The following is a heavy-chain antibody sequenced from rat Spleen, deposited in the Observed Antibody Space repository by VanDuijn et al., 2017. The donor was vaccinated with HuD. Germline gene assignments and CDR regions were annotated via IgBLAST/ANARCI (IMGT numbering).Heavy chain of an antibody. Sequence: EVQLVESGGGLVQPGRSLKLSCAASGFTFSSFAMAWVRQAPKKGLEWVATISTGGGNTYYRDSVKGRFTISRDSAESTLYLQMDSLRSEDTATYYCARHAGDYGSYFDYWGQGAMGTVSS. J-gene: IGHJ2*01. D-gene: IGHD1-3*01. CDR3: ARHAGDYGSYFDY. CDR2: ISTGGGNT. V-gene: IGHV5S23*01. CDR1: GFTFSSFA.